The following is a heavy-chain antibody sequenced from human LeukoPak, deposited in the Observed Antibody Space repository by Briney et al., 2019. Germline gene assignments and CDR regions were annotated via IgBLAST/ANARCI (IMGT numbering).Heavy chain of an antibody. CDR2: ISGSGGST. CDR3: AKETPIVKSSIAIYQRGYFDY. Sequence: HPGGYLRLSCAASGFTFSSYAMSWVRQAPGKGLEWVSAISGSGGSTYYADSVKGRFTISRDNSKNTVYLQMNTLRTEDTAVYYCAKETPIVKSSIAIYQRGYFDYWGQGTLVTVSS. D-gene: IGHD2-21*01. CDR1: GFTFSSYA. V-gene: IGHV3-23*01. J-gene: IGHJ4*02.